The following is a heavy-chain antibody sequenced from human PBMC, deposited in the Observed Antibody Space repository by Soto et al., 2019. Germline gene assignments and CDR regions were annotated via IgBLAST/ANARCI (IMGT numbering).Heavy chain of an antibody. CDR3: ARDPNIVATMGSIYYYYGMDV. CDR2: IKQDGSEK. Sequence: EVQLVESGGGLVQPGGSLRLSCAASGFTFSSYWMSWVRQALGKGLEWVANIKQDGSEKYYVDSVKGRFTISRDNAKNSLYLQMNSLRAEDTAVYYCARDPNIVATMGSIYYYYGMDVWGQGTTVSVSS. V-gene: IGHV3-7*01. D-gene: IGHD5-12*01. CDR1: GFTFSSYW. J-gene: IGHJ6*02.